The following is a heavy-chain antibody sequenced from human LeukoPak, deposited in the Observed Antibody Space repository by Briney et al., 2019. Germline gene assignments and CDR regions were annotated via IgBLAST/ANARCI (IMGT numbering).Heavy chain of an antibody. D-gene: IGHD1-26*01. Sequence: GGPLRLSCAASGFTFSSYSMNWVRQAPGKGLEWVSSISSSSRYIYYADSVKGRFTISRDNAKNSLYLQMNSLRAEDTAVYYCARDRVRIVGAIGFWGQGTLVTVSS. CDR2: ISSSSRYI. V-gene: IGHV3-21*01. CDR3: ARDRVRIVGAIGF. J-gene: IGHJ4*02. CDR1: GFTFSSYS.